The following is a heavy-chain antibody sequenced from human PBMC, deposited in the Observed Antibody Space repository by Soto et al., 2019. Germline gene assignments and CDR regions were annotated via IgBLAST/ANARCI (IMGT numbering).Heavy chain of an antibody. Sequence: LSLTCTVSGGSVRSSTYYWGWIRQPPGKGLEWIGSIFYSGRPHYNPSLKTRLTVSLDTSKNRFSLKLSSVTAADTAVYYCARLPYDFWSGYHPANVYYYYMDVWGKGTTVTVSS. V-gene: IGHV4-39*01. D-gene: IGHD3-3*01. J-gene: IGHJ6*03. CDR2: IFYSGRP. CDR3: ARLPYDFWSGYHPANVYYYYMDV. CDR1: GGSVRSSTYY.